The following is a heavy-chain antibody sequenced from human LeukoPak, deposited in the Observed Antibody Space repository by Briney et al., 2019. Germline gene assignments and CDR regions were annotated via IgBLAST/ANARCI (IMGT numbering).Heavy chain of an antibody. CDR2: MNPNSGNT. V-gene: IGHV1-8*01. J-gene: IGHJ6*02. Sequence: ASVKVSCKASGYTFTSYDINWVRQATGQGLGGMGWMNPNSGNTGYAQKFQGRVTMTRNTSISTAYMELSSLRSEDSAVYYCARGDSSGSYYYGMDVWGQGTTVTVSS. CDR3: ARGDSSGSYYYGMDV. CDR1: GYTFTSYD. D-gene: IGHD3-22*01.